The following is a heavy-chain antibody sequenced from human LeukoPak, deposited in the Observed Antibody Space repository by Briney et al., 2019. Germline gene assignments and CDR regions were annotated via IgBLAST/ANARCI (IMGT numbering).Heavy chain of an antibody. D-gene: IGHD1-1*01. V-gene: IGHV4-59*12. Sequence: SETLSLTCTVSGGSISSYYWSWIRQPPGKGLEWIGYIYYSGSTNYNPSLKSRVTMSVDTSKNQFSLKLSSVTAADTAVYYCARHRPTGRMGEVWTVDYWGQGTLVTVSS. CDR3: ARHRPTGRMGEVWTVDY. CDR2: IYYSGST. J-gene: IGHJ4*02. CDR1: GGSISSYY.